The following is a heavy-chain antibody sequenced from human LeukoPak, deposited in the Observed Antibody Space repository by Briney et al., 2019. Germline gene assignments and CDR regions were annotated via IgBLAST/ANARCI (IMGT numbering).Heavy chain of an antibody. J-gene: IGHJ6*02. CDR2: INHSGST. V-gene: IGHV4-34*01. D-gene: IGHD3-3*01. CDR1: GGSFSGYY. CDR3: ARAPYYDFWSGYYPLYYYYGMDV. Sequence: SETLSLTCAVYGGSFSGYYWSWIRQPPGKGLEWIGEINHSGSTNYNPPLKSRVTISVDTSKNQFSLKLSSVTAADTAVYYCARAPYYDFWSGYYPLYYYYGMDVWGQGTTVTVSS.